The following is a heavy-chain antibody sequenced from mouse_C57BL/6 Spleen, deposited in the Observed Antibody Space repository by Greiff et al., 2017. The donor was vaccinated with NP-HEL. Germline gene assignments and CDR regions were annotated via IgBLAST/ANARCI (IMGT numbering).Heavy chain of an antibody. CDR3: ASPITTVVAHWYFDV. V-gene: IGHV1-7*01. Sequence: VQLQQSGAELAKPGASVKLSCKASGYTFTSYWMHWVKQRPGQGLEWIGYINPSSGYTKYNQKFKDKATLTADKSSSTAYMQLSSLTYEDTAVYYCASPITTVVAHWYFDVWGTGTTVTVSS. J-gene: IGHJ1*03. CDR1: GYTFTSYW. CDR2: INPSSGYT. D-gene: IGHD1-1*01.